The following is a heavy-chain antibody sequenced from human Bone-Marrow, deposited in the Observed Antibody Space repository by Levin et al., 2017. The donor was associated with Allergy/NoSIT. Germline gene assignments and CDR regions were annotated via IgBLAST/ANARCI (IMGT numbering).Heavy chain of an antibody. D-gene: IGHD6-13*01. V-gene: IGHV3-21*01. CDR2: ISSSSIDK. CDR3: ARSDRSSSPPYFQH. J-gene: IGHJ1*01. CDR1: GFTFSSYS. Sequence: LSLTCAASGFTFSSYSMHWVRQAPGKGLEWVSSISSSSIDKYYGDSVKGRFTLSRDNVKNELYLQMKSLRAEDTAVYYCARSDRSSSPPYFQHWGQGTLVIVSS.